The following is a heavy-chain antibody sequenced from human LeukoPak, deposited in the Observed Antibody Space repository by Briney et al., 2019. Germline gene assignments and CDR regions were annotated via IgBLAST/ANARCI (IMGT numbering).Heavy chain of an antibody. D-gene: IGHD1-26*01. Sequence: GGSLRLACAASGFTFSNYWMHWVRQAPGKGLVWVSRINSDGSSTSYADSVKGRFTISRDNAKNTLYLQMNSLRAEDTAVYYCARVSSGSYFGYYYYYMDVWGKGTTVTVSS. J-gene: IGHJ6*03. V-gene: IGHV3-74*01. CDR2: INSDGSST. CDR1: GFTFSNYW. CDR3: ARVSSGSYFGYYYYYMDV.